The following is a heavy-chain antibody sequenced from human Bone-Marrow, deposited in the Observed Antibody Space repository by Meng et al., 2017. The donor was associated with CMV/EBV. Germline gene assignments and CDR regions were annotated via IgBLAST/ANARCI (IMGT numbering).Heavy chain of an antibody. J-gene: IGHJ4*02. CDR2: MNPTSGKT. D-gene: IGHD2-15*01. CDR3: ARGVRYCSGDTCYYFVH. Sequence: ASVKVSCKASGYTFTGYDINWVRQATGQGLEWMGWMNPTSGKTGYARKFQGRVTISRNTSINTAYMELSRLTSDDTAVYYCARGVRYCSGDTCYYFVHWGQGTQVPVSS. V-gene: IGHV1-8*03. CDR1: GYTFTGYD.